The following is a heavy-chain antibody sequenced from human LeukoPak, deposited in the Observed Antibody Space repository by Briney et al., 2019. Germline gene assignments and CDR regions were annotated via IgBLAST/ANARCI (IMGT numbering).Heavy chain of an antibody. CDR1: GFTFSSYA. CDR3: ARDKIVGATNFDY. V-gene: IGHV3-7*01. D-gene: IGHD1-26*01. J-gene: IGHJ4*02. Sequence: GGSLRLSCAASGFTFSSYAMSWVRQAPGKGLEWVANIKQDGSEKYYVDSVKGRFTIFRDNAKNSLYLQMNSLRAEDTAVYYCARDKIVGATNFDYWGQGTLVTVSS. CDR2: IKQDGSEK.